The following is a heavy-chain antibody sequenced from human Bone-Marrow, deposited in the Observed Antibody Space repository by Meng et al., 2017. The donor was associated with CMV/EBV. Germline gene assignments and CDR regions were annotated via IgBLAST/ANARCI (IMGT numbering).Heavy chain of an antibody. V-gene: IGHV1-69*04. CDR2: IIPILGIA. Sequence: SVKVSCKASGYTFTNYDISWVRQAPGQGLEWMGRIIPILGIANYAQKFQGRVTITADKSTSTAYMELSSLRSEDTAVYYCAIGISGVVPAAGGDYWGQGTLVTVSS. D-gene: IGHD2-2*01. CDR1: GYTFTNYD. CDR3: AIGISGVVPAAGGDY. J-gene: IGHJ4*02.